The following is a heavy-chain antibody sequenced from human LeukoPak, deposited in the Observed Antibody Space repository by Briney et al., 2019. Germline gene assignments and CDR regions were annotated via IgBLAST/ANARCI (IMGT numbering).Heavy chain of an antibody. CDR1: GFTFSNYA. J-gene: IGHJ4*02. CDR3: AKLLYYYDSSQPY. D-gene: IGHD3-22*01. CDR2: ISDSGSST. V-gene: IGHV3-23*01. Sequence: GGPLRLSCAASGFTFSNYAMSWVRQAPGRGLECVSSISDSGSSTYHADTVKGRFTISRDNSKSTLHLQMNSLRAEDTAVYYCAKLLYYYDSSQPYWGQGTLVTVSS.